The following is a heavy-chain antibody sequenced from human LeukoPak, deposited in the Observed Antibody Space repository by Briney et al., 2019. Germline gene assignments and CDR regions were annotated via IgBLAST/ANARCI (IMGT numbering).Heavy chain of an antibody. V-gene: IGHV3-48*04. CDR3: ARRYGDSTAYAFDI. CDR2: ISSSITTT. CDR1: EFTFSSYS. J-gene: IGHJ3*02. Sequence: PGGSLRPSCAAFEFTFSSYSMTWVRQAPGKGLEWLAFISSSITTTYYADSVRGRFTISRDNAKYSLYLQMNSLRAEDTAVYYCARRYGDSTAYAFDIWGQGTMVTVSS. D-gene: IGHD7-27*01.